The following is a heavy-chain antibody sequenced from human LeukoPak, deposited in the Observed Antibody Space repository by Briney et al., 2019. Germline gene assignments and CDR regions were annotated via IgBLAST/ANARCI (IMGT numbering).Heavy chain of an antibody. D-gene: IGHD3-9*01. V-gene: IGHV3-48*03. CDR2: ISISGNTI. CDR3: ARKYYDVLTGLYPFDF. CDR1: EFSLSRNG. Sequence: GGSVRLSCVASEFSLSRNGMHWVRQAPGKGLEWVSYISISGNTIYYADSVKGRFSISRDNAKNSLYLEMNSLRAEDTAVYFCARKYYDVLTGLYPFDFWGQGTLVTVSS. J-gene: IGHJ4*02.